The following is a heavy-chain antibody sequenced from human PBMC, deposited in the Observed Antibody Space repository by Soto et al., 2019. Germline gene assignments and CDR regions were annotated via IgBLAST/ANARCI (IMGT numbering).Heavy chain of an antibody. V-gene: IGHV4-39*01. CDR1: GGAISDARFY. Sequence: QLQLQESGPGLVKPSETLSLTCSLSGGAISDARFYWGWIRQSPGRGLEWIGSIHYTGTTFFNPSLQSRVTLSVDTSENQFSLKLYSVTAADTALYFCARQKCEQPKWFDPWGPGTLVIVSP. J-gene: IGHJ5*02. CDR2: IHYTGTT. CDR3: ARQKCEQPKWFDP.